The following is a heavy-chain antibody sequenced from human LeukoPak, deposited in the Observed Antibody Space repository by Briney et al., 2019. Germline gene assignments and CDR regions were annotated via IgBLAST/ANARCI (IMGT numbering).Heavy chain of an antibody. CDR2: IYYSGST. CDR3: ARHLSAGYSSSLRP. V-gene: IGHV4-38-2*02. Sequence: PSETLSLTCTVSGYSISSGYYWGWIRQPPGKGLEWIGYIYYSGSTNYNPSLKSRVTISVDTSKNQFSLKLSSVTAADTAVYYCARHLSAGYSSSLRPWGQGTLVTVSS. J-gene: IGHJ5*02. CDR1: GYSISSGYY. D-gene: IGHD5-18*01.